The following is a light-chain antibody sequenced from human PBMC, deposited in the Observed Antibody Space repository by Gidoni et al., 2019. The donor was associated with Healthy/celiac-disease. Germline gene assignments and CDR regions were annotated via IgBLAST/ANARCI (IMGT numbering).Light chain of an antibody. J-gene: IGLJ1*01. CDR3: SSYTSSTPA. CDR1: SSDVGGYNY. V-gene: IGLV2-14*01. Sequence: QSAPQPASVSGSPGQSITISCTGTSSDVGGYNYVSWYQQHPGKAPKLMIYEVSNRPSGVSNRFSGSKSGNTASLTISGLQAEDEADYYCSSYTSSTPAFGTGTKVTVL. CDR2: EVS.